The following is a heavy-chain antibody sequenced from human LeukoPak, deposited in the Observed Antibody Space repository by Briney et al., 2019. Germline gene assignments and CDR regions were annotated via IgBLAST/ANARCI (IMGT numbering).Heavy chain of an antibody. CDR1: GGSISSYY. CDR3: ARRGGGYAVGLFDY. D-gene: IGHD5-12*01. V-gene: IGHV4-59*08. Sequence: SETLSLTCTVSGGSISSYYWSWIRQPQGKGLEWLGYIYYSGSTNYNPSLKSRVTISVDTSKNQFSLKLSSVTAADTAVYYCARRGGGYAVGLFDYWGQGTLVTVSS. J-gene: IGHJ4*02. CDR2: IYYSGST.